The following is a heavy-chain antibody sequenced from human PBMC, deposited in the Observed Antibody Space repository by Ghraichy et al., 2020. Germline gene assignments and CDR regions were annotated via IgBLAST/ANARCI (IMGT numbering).Heavy chain of an antibody. J-gene: IGHJ6*02. D-gene: IGHD5-12*01. CDR2: ISYDGSNK. CDR1: GFTFSSYG. Sequence: GESLNISCAASGFTFSSYGMHWVRQAPGKGLEWVAVISYDGSNKYYADSVKGRFTISRDNSKNTLYLQMNSLRAEDTAVYYCAKVGYSGYVSSYYYGMDVWGQGTTVTVSS. CDR3: AKVGYSGYVSSYYYGMDV. V-gene: IGHV3-30*18.